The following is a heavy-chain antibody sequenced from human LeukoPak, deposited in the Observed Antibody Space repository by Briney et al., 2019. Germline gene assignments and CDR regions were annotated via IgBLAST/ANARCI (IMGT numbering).Heavy chain of an antibody. D-gene: IGHD6-6*01. CDR3: ARDRGAGGSFGSSSDPPGWFDP. CDR1: RYTFTDYY. CDR2: INPYSGGT. V-gene: IGHV1-2*02. Sequence: AAVKVSCMASRYTFTDYYMHWVRPAPGQGGEWMGWINPYSGGTTNEKKYQGRVNMIRAMYSSTAYMELSRLRSNDTAVYYCARDRGAGGSFGSSSDPPGWFDPWGQGTLVTVSS. J-gene: IGHJ5*02.